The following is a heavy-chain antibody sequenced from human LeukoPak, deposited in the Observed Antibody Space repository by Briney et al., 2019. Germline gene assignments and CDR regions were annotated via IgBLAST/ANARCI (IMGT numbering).Heavy chain of an antibody. D-gene: IGHD1-14*01. J-gene: IGHJ6*02. CDR3: AKYVTAEGPPYALDV. Sequence: GGSLRLSCAASGFTFSSYAMHWVRQAPGKGLEWVSGISVSGDRTWYADSVKGRFTISRDNSKNTLYLQMNSLRAEDTTVYYCAKYVTAEGPPYALDVWGQGTTVTASS. CDR1: GFTFSSYA. V-gene: IGHV3-23*01. CDR2: ISVSGDRT.